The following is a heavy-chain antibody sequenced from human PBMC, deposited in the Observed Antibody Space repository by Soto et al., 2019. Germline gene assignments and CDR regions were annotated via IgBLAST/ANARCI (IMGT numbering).Heavy chain of an antibody. D-gene: IGHD2-21*02. Sequence: EVQLVESGEGLVQPGGSLRLSCAASGFIFSNYAMHWVRQAPGKGLQYVSGLSSDGGNTYYADSVKGRFTISRDKSKNTVYLQMGSLRAEDTAVYYCASGEDDGDMWGGGYLDSWGQGTLVTVSS. CDR1: GFIFSNYA. CDR2: LSSDGGNT. V-gene: IGHV3-64*02. J-gene: IGHJ4*02. CDR3: ASGEDDGDMWGGGYLDS.